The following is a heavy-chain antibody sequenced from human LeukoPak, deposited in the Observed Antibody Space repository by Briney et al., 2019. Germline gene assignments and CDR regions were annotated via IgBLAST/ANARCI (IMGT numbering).Heavy chain of an antibody. J-gene: IGHJ4*02. CDR1: GGSISSYY. V-gene: IGHV4-59*12. Sequence: SETLSLTCTVSGGSISSYYWSWIRQPPGKGLEWIGYIYHSGSTYYNPSLKSRVTISVDRSKNQFSLKLSSVTAADTAVYYCASRPYDFWSGYFYWGQGTLVTVSS. CDR2: IYHSGST. CDR3: ASRPYDFWSGYFY. D-gene: IGHD3-3*01.